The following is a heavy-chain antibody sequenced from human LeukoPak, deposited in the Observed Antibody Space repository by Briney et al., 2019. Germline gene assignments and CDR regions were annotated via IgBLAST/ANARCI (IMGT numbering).Heavy chain of an antibody. CDR1: DGSISSSSYY. V-gene: IGHV4-39*07. CDR3: ASLPTSITMIVVAGY. Sequence: SETLSLTCTVSDGSISSSSYYWGWIRQPPGKGLEWIGSIYYSGSTYYNPSLKSRVTISVDTSKNQFSLKLSSVTAADTAVYYCASLPTSITMIVVAGYWGQGTLVTVSS. J-gene: IGHJ4*02. D-gene: IGHD3-22*01. CDR2: IYYSGST.